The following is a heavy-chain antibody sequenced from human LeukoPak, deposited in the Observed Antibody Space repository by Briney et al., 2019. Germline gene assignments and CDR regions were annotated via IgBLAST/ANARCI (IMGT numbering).Heavy chain of an antibody. CDR1: GYTFTSYY. CDR2: INPDSGGT. J-gene: IGHJ5*02. CDR3: VREARAGNWFDP. Sequence: EASVKVSCKASGYTFTSYYIHWVRQAPGQELEWMGWINPDSGGTNYAQQFQGRVTMTRDTSISTVYMDLSRLRSDDTAMYYCVREARAGNWFDPWGQGTLVIVSS. V-gene: IGHV1-2*02.